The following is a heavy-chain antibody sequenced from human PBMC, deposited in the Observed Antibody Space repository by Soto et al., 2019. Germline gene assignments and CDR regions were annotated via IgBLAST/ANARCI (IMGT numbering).Heavy chain of an antibody. V-gene: IGHV4-34*01. CDR2: INHSGHT. CDR3: AKDRLPRDYYYGMDV. Sequence: SETLSLTCAVYGGSFSDYYWNWIRHSPEKGLEWIGEINHSGHTKYNPSLESRVIMSVDTSKSQFSLKLSSVTAADTAVYYCAKDRLPRDYYYGMDVWGQGTTVTVSS. CDR1: GGSFSDYY. J-gene: IGHJ6*02. D-gene: IGHD2-15*01.